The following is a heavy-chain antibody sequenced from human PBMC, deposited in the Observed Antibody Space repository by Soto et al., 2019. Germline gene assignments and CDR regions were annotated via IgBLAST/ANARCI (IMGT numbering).Heavy chain of an antibody. CDR1: GYTFTGYY. D-gene: IGHD2-21*02. J-gene: IGHJ6*02. CDR3: ARDPEYCGGDCYSFYYYYYGMDV. CDR2: INPNSGGT. V-gene: IGHV1-2*06. Sequence: GASVKVSCKASGYTFTGYYMHWVRQAPGQGLEWMGRINPNSGGTNYAQKFQGRVTMTRDTSISTAYMELSRLRSDDTAVYYCARDPEYCGGDCYSFYYYYYGMDVWGQGTTVTVSS.